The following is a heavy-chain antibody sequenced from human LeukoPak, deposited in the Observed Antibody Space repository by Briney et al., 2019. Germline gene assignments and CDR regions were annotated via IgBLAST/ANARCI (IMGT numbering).Heavy chain of an antibody. J-gene: IGHJ4*02. CDR2: ISYDGSNK. V-gene: IGHV3-30*18. Sequence: GGSLRLSCAASGFTFSSYGMHWVRQAPGKGLEWVAVISYDGSNKYYADSVKGRFTISRDNSKNTLYLQMNSLRAEDTAVYYCAKDDITMVRGAEGVFDCWGQGTLVTVSS. D-gene: IGHD3-10*01. CDR3: AKDDITMVRGAEGVFDC. CDR1: GFTFSSYG.